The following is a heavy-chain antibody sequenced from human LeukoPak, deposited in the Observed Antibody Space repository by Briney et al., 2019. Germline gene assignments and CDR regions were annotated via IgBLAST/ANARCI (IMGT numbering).Heavy chain of an antibody. Sequence: GGSLRLSCAASGFTFSSYWMSWVRQAPGKGLEWVANIKQDGSEKYYVDSVKGRFTISRDNAKNSLYLQMNSLRAEDTAVYYCAKLIGTVVAAMDYWGQGTLVTVSS. CDR1: GFTFSSYW. J-gene: IGHJ4*02. CDR3: AKLIGTVVAAMDY. D-gene: IGHD2-15*01. CDR2: IKQDGSEK. V-gene: IGHV3-7*03.